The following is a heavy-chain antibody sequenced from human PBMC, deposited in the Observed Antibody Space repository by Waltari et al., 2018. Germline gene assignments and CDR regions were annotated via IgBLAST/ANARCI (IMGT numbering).Heavy chain of an antibody. CDR2: ISLDGVDK. V-gene: IGHV3-30*18. J-gene: IGHJ6*03. CDR1: GFTFSNSA. CDR3: AKDAAAAPAYYYYMDV. Sequence: QVQLVASGGGVVQPGRSLRLSCAASGFTFSNSAMPWVRQAPGKGLEWVAVISLDGVDKNYVAYVKGRFTISRDNSKNTLDLQMNSLRAEDTAVYYCAKDAAAAPAYYYYMDVWGKGTTVTISS. D-gene: IGHD6-13*01.